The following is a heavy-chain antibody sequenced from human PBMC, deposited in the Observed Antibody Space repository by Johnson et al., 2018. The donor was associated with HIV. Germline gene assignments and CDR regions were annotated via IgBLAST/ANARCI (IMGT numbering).Heavy chain of an antibody. CDR2: ISFDGSNK. V-gene: IGHV3-30*04. CDR1: GFTFSNYP. J-gene: IGHJ3*02. CDR3: ARDQFGTITTGGDGAFDI. Sequence: VQLVESGGGVVQPGRSLRLSCAASGFTFSNYPMHWVRQAPGKGLEWVAVISFDGSNKYYADSVKGRFTISRDNSRNALYLQMNSLRAEDSAVFYCARDQFGTITTGGDGAFDIWGQGTMVTVSS. D-gene: IGHD5-24*01.